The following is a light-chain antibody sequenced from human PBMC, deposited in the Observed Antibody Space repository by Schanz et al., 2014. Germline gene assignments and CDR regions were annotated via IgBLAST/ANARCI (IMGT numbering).Light chain of an antibody. CDR1: QSFNNW. V-gene: IGKV1-5*01. CDR3: QQYNTYSPWT. Sequence: DIQMTQSPSTLSASVGDRVTLTCRASQSFNNWLAWYQQKPGKAPKLLIYDASSLESGVPSRFSGSGSGTEFTLTISSLQPDDFATYYCQQYNTYSPWTFGQGTKVEIK. J-gene: IGKJ1*01. CDR2: DAS.